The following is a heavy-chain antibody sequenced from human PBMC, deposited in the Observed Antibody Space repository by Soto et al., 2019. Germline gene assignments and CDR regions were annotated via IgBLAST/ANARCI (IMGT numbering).Heavy chain of an antibody. CDR3: ARDPQDTALQY. CDR2: ISTDGSQK. J-gene: IGHJ4*02. V-gene: IGHV3-30*03. CDR1: GFPFSAYG. Sequence: QVLLVESGGGVVQPGRSLRVSCAASGFPFSAYGMHWVRQAPGKGLEWVAVISTDGSQKYFADSVKGRFTISRDNSKNTLYLQMSSLRAEDTAVYYCARDPQDTALQYWGQGTLVTVS. D-gene: IGHD5-18*01.